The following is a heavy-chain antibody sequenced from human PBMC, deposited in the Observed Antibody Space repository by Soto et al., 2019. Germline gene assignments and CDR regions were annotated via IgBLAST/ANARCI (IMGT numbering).Heavy chain of an antibody. J-gene: IGHJ6*02. CDR3: ARTSAAGKYHYGMDV. D-gene: IGHD6-13*01. CDR1: GYSFTSYW. Sequence: GESLKISCKGSGYSFTSYWIGWVRQMPGKGLEWMGIIYPGDSDTRYSPSFQGQVTISADKSISTAYLQWSSLKASDTAMYYCARTSAAGKYHYGMDVRAQGTTVTGSS. V-gene: IGHV5-51*01. CDR2: IYPGDSDT.